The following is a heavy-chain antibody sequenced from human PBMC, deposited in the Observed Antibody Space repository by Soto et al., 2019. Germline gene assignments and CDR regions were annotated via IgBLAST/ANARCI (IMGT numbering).Heavy chain of an antibody. V-gene: IGHV3-64D*06. D-gene: IGHD3-16*01. CDR1: GFTFNKFA. CDR2: ISDTGGSK. J-gene: IGHJ6*02. CDR3: VKGNRGDYWYYYNGVDV. Sequence: PGGSLRLSCSASGFTFNKFAMHWVRQAPGTGLEYVSAISDTGGSKFHAESVKGRFSISRDNSKDTLFLQMSSLRVEDTAVYYCVKGNRGDYWYYYNGVDVWGQGTTVTVYS.